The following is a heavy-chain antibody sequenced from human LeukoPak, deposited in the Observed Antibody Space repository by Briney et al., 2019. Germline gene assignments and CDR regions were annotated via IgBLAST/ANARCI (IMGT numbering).Heavy chain of an antibody. J-gene: IGHJ2*01. V-gene: IGHV3-33*01. CDR3: ARELTMVRMKLDWYFDL. CDR2: IWYDGSNK. CDR1: GFTFSSYG. D-gene: IGHD3-10*01. Sequence: PGRSLRLSCAASGFTFSSYGMHWVRQAPGKGLEWVAVIWYDGSNKYYADSVKGRFTISRDNSKNTLYLQMNSLRAKDTAVYYCARELTMVRMKLDWYFDLWGRGTLVTVSS.